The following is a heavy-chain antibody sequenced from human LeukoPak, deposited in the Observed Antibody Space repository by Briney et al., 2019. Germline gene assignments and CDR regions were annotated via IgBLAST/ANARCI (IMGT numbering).Heavy chain of an antibody. CDR1: GFTLSSYG. CDR3: AKLFESGTYNNSFHY. CDR2: ITATSSST. V-gene: IGHV3-23*01. Sequence: GGPRLSCAAPGFTLSSYGMSSVREAPGEGLGWVSAITATSSSTHDADSLRGGVTLSRDTSQNTLCLQKYRLRPENTPMSYTAKLFESGTYNNSFHYWGQGTLVTVFS. D-gene: IGHD3-10*01. J-gene: IGHJ4*02.